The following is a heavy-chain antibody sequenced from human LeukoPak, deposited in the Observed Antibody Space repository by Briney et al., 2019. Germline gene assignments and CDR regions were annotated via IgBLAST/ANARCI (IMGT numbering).Heavy chain of an antibody. CDR1: GFTFSSYA. Sequence: GGSLRLSCAASGFTFSSYAMNWVRQAPGKGLEWVSSVSGNGGSTSHADSVKGRFTISRDNSKNTLYLQMNSLRAEDTAVYYCATYCSSTSCYANFDYWGQGTLVTVSS. CDR3: ATYCSSTSCYANFDY. V-gene: IGHV3-23*01. J-gene: IGHJ4*02. CDR2: VSGNGGST. D-gene: IGHD2-2*01.